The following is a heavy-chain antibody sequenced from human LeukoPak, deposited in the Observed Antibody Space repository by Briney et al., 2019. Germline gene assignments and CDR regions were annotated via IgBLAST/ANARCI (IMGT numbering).Heavy chain of an antibody. V-gene: IGHV4-59*08. Sequence: SETLSLTCTVSGGSISSYYWSWIRQPPGKGLEWIGYIYYSGSTNYNPSLKSRVTISVDTSKNQFSLKLSSVTAADTAVYYCARRGYGDSFDYWGQGTLVTVSS. D-gene: IGHD4-17*01. CDR2: IYYSGST. J-gene: IGHJ4*02. CDR1: GGSISSYY. CDR3: ARRGYGDSFDY.